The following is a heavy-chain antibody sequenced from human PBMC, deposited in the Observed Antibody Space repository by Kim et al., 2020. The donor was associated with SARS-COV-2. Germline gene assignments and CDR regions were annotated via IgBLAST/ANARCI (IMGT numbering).Heavy chain of an antibody. D-gene: IGHD6-19*01. CDR2: ITGNGGSI. CDR1: GFTFDGYA. Sequence: GGSLRLSCAASGFTFDGYAMEWVRQAPGKGLEWVAGITGNGGSIGYADSVKGRFAISRDNAKNSLYLQMNSLRTEDTALYYCAGWSYYGMDVWGQGTTVTVSS. V-gene: IGHV3-9*01. J-gene: IGHJ6*02. CDR3: AGWSYYGMDV.